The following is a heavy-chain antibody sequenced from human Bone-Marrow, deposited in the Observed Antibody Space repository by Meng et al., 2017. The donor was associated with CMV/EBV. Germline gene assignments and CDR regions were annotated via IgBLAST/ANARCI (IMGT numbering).Heavy chain of an antibody. Sequence: GASLKISCASSGFTFSTYGMSWVRQAPGKGLEWVSSIRGDGGNTYNEDSVKGRFTISRDNSKNTVHLQMNNLRVEDTATDYCAKDRRVGNNYGYFDYWGQGTLVTFSS. D-gene: IGHD5-18*01. CDR1: GFTFSTYG. CDR3: AKDRRVGNNYGYFDY. CDR2: IRGDGGNT. J-gene: IGHJ4*02. V-gene: IGHV3-23*01.